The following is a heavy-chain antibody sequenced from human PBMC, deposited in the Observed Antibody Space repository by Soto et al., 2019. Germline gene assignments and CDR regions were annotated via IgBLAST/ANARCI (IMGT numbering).Heavy chain of an antibody. J-gene: IGHJ3*02. CDR1: RGTFSSYA. D-gene: IGHD2-15*01. CDR3: ARSRELLTLAAFDI. CDR2: IIPIFGTA. V-gene: IGHV1-69*01. Sequence: QVQLVQSGAEVKKPGSSVKVSCKASRGTFSSYAISWMRQAPGQGLEWMGGIIPIFGTANYAQKFQGRVTITADESTSTAYMELSSLRSEDTAVYYCARSRELLTLAAFDIWGQGTMVTVSS.